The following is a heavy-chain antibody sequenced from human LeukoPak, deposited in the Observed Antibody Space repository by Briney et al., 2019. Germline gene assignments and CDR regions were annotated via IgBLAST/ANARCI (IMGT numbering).Heavy chain of an antibody. CDR3: AKSDGGSCYETIDY. Sequence: PGGSLRLSCAASGFTSSSYGMHWVRQAPGKGLEWVAVISYDGSNKYYADSVKGRFTISRDNSKNTLYLQMNSLRAEDTAVYYCAKSDGGSCYETIDYWGQGTLVTVSS. CDR2: ISYDGSNK. J-gene: IGHJ4*02. V-gene: IGHV3-30*18. D-gene: IGHD2-15*01. CDR1: GFTSSSYG.